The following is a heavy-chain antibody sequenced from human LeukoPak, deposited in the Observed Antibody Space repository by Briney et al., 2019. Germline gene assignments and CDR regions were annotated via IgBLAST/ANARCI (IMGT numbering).Heavy chain of an antibody. CDR3: ARGVVVQNRYGSGKENWFDP. CDR2: INHSGST. D-gene: IGHD2-15*01. V-gene: IGHV4-34*01. CDR1: GGSFSGYY. J-gene: IGHJ5*02. Sequence: SETLSLTCAVYGGSFSGYYWSWIRQPPGKGLEWIGEINHSGSTNYNPSLKSRVTISVDTSKNQFSLKLSSVTAADTAVYYCARGVVVQNRYGSGKENWFDPWGQGTLVTVSS.